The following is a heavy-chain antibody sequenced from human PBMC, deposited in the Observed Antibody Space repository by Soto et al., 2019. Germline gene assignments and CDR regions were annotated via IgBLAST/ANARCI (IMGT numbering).Heavy chain of an antibody. CDR3: ARDTAFISSGLFNP. D-gene: IGHD3-22*01. CDR1: GFTFSSYA. V-gene: IGHV3-23*01. Sequence: GGSLRLSCAASGFTFSSYAMSWVRQAPGKGLEWVSAISDSATTMYYADSVKGRFTISRDNARKSLFLHMNSLRAEDTAVYYCARDTAFISSGLFNPWGQGTLVTVSS. J-gene: IGHJ5*02. CDR2: ISDSATTM.